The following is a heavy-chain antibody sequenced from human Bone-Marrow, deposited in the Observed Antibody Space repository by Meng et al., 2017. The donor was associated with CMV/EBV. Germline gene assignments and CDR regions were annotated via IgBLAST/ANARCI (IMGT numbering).Heavy chain of an antibody. CDR3: VREQVQVEADCGGPFDR. D-gene: IGHD2-15*01. Sequence: GGSLRLSCEGSGFTFINYEMNWFRQAPGKGLEWLSFISVTSLVKNYAESVEGRFTISRDNAGNSLFLQMNCLGDDDTGVYYCVREQVQVEADCGGPFDRWGHGTRVTVYS. CDR1: GFTFINYE. V-gene: IGHV3-48*03. J-gene: IGHJ4*01. CDR2: ISVTSLVK.